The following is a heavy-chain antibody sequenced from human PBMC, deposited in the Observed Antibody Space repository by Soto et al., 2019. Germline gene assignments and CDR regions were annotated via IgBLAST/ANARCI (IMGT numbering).Heavy chain of an antibody. D-gene: IGHD3-10*01. J-gene: IGHJ6*02. Sequence: SETLSLTCTVSGGSISSGGYYWSWIRQHPGKGLEWIGYIYYSGSTYYNPSLKSRVTISVDTSENQFSLKLSSVTAADTAVYYCARMGPSDYYGSGSYYPSGYYGMDVWGQGTTVTVSS. CDR2: IYYSGST. CDR1: GGSISSGGYY. CDR3: ARMGPSDYYGSGSYYPSGYYGMDV. V-gene: IGHV4-31*03.